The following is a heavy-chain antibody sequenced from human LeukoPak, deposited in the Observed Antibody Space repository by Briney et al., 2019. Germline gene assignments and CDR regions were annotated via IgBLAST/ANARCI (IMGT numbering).Heavy chain of an antibody. J-gene: IGHJ4*02. V-gene: IGHV4-39*07. CDR3: ASEQQLVNY. Sequence: PSETLSLTCTVSGGSISSSSYYWGWIRQPPGKGLEWIGSIYYSGSTYYNPSLKSRVTISVDRSKNQFSLKLSSVTAADTAVYYCASEQQLVNYWGQGTLVTVSS. D-gene: IGHD6-13*01. CDR1: GGSISSSSYY. CDR2: IYYSGST.